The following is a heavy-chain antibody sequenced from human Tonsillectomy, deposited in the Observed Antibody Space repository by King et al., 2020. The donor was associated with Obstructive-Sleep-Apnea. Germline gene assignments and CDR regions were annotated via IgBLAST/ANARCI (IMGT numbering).Heavy chain of an antibody. CDR3: ARDPGGTAGFDY. CDR1: GFTFSSYG. V-gene: IGHV3-33*01. J-gene: IGHJ4*02. CDR2: IWYDGSNK. D-gene: IGHD1-14*01. Sequence: VQLVESGGGVVQPGRSLRLSCAASGFTFSSYGMHWVRQAPGKGLVWVAVIWYDGSNKYYADSVKGRFTISRDNSKNTLYLQMNSLRAEDTAVYYCARDPGGTAGFDYWGQGTLVTVSS.